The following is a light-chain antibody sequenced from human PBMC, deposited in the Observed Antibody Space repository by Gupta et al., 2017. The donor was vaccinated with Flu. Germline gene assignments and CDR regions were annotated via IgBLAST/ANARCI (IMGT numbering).Light chain of an antibody. CDR1: KSLLQSSGDND. J-gene: IGKJ4*01. V-gene: IGKV2-28*01. Sequence: VTPGEPASISCRSSKSLLQSSGDNDGDWYVQKPGQPPQLRIYLGATRASGVPDRRSGSGSGTECTLKSHKVEAEDVGVYFCMQALQKPLTFGGGTKVAIQ. CDR2: LGA. CDR3: MQALQKPLT.